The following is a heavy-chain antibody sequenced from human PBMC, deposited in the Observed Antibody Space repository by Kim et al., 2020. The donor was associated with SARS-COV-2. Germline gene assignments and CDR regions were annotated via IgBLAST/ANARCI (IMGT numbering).Heavy chain of an antibody. J-gene: IGHJ3*02. CDR3: ARDGTREYAFDI. Sequence: YYADSVKGRFTISRDNSKNTLYLQMNSLRAEDTAVYYCARDGTREYAFDIWGQGTMVTVSS. V-gene: IGHV3-30*01.